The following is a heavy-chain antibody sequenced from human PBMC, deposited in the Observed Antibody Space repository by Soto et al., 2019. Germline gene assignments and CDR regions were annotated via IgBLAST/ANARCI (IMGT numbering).Heavy chain of an antibody. CDR1: GGSISSYY. Sequence: QVQLQESGPGLVKASETLSLTCAVSGGSISSYYWSWIRQPPGKGLEWIGYIYNSGSTNYNPSLKRRVTISVDMSKDQFSLKLSSVTAADTAVYYCARLRDNWGRYFDYWGQGTLVTVS. CDR2: IYNSGST. J-gene: IGHJ4*02. D-gene: IGHD7-27*01. CDR3: ARLRDNWGRYFDY. V-gene: IGHV4-59*08.